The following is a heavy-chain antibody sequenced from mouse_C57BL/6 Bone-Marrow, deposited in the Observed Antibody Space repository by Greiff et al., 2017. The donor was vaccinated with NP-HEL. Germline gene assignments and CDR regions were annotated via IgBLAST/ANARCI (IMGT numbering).Heavy chain of an antibody. J-gene: IGHJ4*01. CDR2: IDPNSGGT. V-gene: IGHV1-72*01. D-gene: IGHD1-1*01. CDR3: ARPGHGSSYNYAMDY. CDR1: GYTFTSYW. Sequence: VKLQQPGAELVKPGASVKLSCKASGYTFTSYWMHWVKQRPGRGLEWIGRIDPNSGGTKYNEKFKSKATLTVDKPSSTPYMQLSSLTSEDSAVYDWARPGHGSSYNYAMDYWGQGTSVTVSS.